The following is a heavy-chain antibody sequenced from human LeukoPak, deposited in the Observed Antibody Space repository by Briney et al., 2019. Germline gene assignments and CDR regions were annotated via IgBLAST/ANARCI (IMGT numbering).Heavy chain of an antibody. Sequence: GGSLRLSCAASGFTFSSYWMHWVRQAPGKGLEWVANIKQDGGEIYYVDSVKGRFTISRDNSKNTLFLQMNTLRAEDTALYSCTKDTALDYWGQGTLVTVSS. D-gene: IGHD4-17*01. CDR3: TKDTALDY. V-gene: IGHV3-7*03. CDR2: IKQDGGEI. J-gene: IGHJ4*02. CDR1: GFTFSSYW.